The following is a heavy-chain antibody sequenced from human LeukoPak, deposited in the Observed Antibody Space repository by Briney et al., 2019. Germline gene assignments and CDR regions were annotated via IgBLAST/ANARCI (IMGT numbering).Heavy chain of an antibody. D-gene: IGHD3-10*01. V-gene: IGHV3-48*03. J-gene: IGHJ4*02. Sequence: GGSLRLSCAASGFTFSSYEMNWVRQAPGKGLEWVSYISNSGSAIYYADSVKGRFAISRDNAKSSLYLQMNSLRAEDTAVYYCTRDSPGWFAYWGQGPLVTVSS. CDR1: GFTFSSYE. CDR2: ISNSGSAI. CDR3: TRDSPGWFAY.